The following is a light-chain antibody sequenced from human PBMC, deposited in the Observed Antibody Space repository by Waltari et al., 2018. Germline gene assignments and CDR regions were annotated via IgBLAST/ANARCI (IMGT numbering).Light chain of an antibody. V-gene: IGKV3-15*01. CDR2: GAS. Sequence: SGSPGERATLSCRASQSVGSNLAWYQQKPGQAPRLLISGASTGATGVPARFSGSGSGTEFTLTISSLQSEDFAIYYCQQHNNWPLTFGGGTKVESK. CDR1: QSVGSN. CDR3: QQHNNWPLT. J-gene: IGKJ4*01.